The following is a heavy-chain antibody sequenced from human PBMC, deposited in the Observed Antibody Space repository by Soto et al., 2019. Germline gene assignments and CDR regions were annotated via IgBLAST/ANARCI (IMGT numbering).Heavy chain of an antibody. CDR2: IIPIFGTA. D-gene: IGHD6-6*01. Sequence: SVKVSFKASGGTFSSYAISWVRQAPGQGLEWMGGIIPIFGTANYAQKFQGRVTITADESTSTAYMELSSLRSEDTAVYYCARGGSSSSKAVYFDYWGQGTLVTVSS. V-gene: IGHV1-69*13. J-gene: IGHJ4*02. CDR3: ARGGSSSSKAVYFDY. CDR1: GGTFSSYA.